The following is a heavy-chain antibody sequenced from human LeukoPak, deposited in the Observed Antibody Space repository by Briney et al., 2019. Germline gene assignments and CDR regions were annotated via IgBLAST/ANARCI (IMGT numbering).Heavy chain of an antibody. V-gene: IGHV3-43*02. Sequence: PGGSLRLSCAASGFTFSNAWMSWVRQAPGKGLEWVSLISGDGGSTYYADSVKGRFTISRDNSKNSLYLQMNSLRTEDTALYYCAKAGMGATLYYGMDVWGQGTTVTVSS. CDR1: GFTFSNAW. CDR3: AKAGMGATLYYGMDV. J-gene: IGHJ6*02. CDR2: ISGDGGST. D-gene: IGHD1-26*01.